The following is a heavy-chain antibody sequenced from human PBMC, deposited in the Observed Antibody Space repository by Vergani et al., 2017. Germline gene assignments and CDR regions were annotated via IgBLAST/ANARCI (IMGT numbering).Heavy chain of an antibody. CDR1: GFTFDDYA. Sequence: EVQLVESGGGVVQPGGSLRLSCAASGFTFDDYAMNWVRQAPGKGLEWVSLISGDVGSTYYADSVKGRFTISRDNSKNSLYLQMNSLRTEDTALYYCAKSDSGYDYTYGMDVWGQGTTVTVSS. V-gene: IGHV3-43*02. CDR2: ISGDVGST. J-gene: IGHJ6*02. CDR3: AKSDSGYDYTYGMDV. D-gene: IGHD5-12*01.